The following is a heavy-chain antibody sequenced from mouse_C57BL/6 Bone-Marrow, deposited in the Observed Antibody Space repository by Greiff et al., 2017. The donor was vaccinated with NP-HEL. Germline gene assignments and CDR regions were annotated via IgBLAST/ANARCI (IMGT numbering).Heavy chain of an antibody. CDR3: VRHPTGRSYGYAMDY. J-gene: IGHJ4*01. CDR2: IRSKSNNYAT. CDR1: GFSFNTYA. Sequence: EVKLMESGGGLVQPKGSLKLSCAASGFSFNTYAMNWVRQAPGKGLEWVARIRSKSNNYATYYADSVKDRFTISRNDSEIMLYLQMNNLKTEDTAMYYCVRHPTGRSYGYAMDYWGQGISVTVSS. V-gene: IGHV10-1*01. D-gene: IGHD4-1*02.